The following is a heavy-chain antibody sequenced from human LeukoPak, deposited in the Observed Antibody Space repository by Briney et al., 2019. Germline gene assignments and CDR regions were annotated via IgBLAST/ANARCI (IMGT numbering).Heavy chain of an antibody. Sequence: GGSLRLSCTAPGFTSSTNWMAWVRQAPGKGPESVTNIKEDGSETYYVDSVKGRFTISRDNAKNSVYLQMSSLRAEDTAVYYCARDPDCTTTSCFDYWGQGTLVTVSS. CDR1: GFTSSTNW. J-gene: IGHJ4*02. V-gene: IGHV3-7*03. CDR3: ARDPDCTTTSCFDY. CDR2: IKEDGSET. D-gene: IGHD2-2*01.